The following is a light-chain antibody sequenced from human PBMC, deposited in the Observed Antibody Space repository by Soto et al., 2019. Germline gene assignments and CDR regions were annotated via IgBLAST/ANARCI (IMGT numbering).Light chain of an antibody. CDR1: QSVSAW. CDR3: QQYGT. CDR2: DVS. Sequence: DLQMTQSPSTLSASVGDRVIITCRASQSVSAWLAWYQQKPGKAPKLLISDVSSLESGVPSRFSGSGSGTEFTLTISRLQPDDFATYYCQQYGTFGQGTKVEIQ. V-gene: IGKV1-5*01. J-gene: IGKJ1*01.